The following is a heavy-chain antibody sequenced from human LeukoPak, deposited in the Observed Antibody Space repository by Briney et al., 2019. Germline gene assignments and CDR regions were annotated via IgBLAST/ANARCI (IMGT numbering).Heavy chain of an antibody. D-gene: IGHD4-11*01. J-gene: IGHJ4*02. CDR2: IYHSGST. Sequence: KPSETLSLTCTVSGYSISSGYYWGWNRQPPGKGPGWIGSIYHSGSTYYNPSLKSRVTISVDTSKNQFSLKLSSVTAADTAVYYCARDGGVTTVDDYWGQGTLVTVSS. V-gene: IGHV4-38-2*02. CDR3: ARDGGVTTVDDY. CDR1: GYSISSGYY.